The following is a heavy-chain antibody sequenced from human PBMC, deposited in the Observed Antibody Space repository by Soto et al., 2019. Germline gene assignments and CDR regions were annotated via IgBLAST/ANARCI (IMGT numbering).Heavy chain of an antibody. D-gene: IGHD3-16*02. Sequence: QVQLQESGPGLVKPSETLSLTCTVSGGSISSYYWSWIRQPPGKGLEWIGDIYYSGSTNYNPSLKRRVPISVDTPKNQFSLKLSSVTAADTAVYYCARLRLGELSLNWFDPWGQATLVTVS. CDR3: ARLRLGELSLNWFDP. CDR1: GGSISSYY. V-gene: IGHV4-59*08. J-gene: IGHJ5*02. CDR2: IYYSGST.